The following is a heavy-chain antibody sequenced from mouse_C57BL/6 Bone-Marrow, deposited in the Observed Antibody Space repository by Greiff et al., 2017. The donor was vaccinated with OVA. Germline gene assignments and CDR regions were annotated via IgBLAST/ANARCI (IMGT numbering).Heavy chain of an antibody. CDR2: IYPGSGST. Sequence: QVQLQQPGAELVKPGASVKMSCKASDYTFTSYWITWVKQRPGQGLEWIGDIYPGSGSTNYNEKFKSKATLTVDTSSSTAYMQLSSLTSEDSAVYYCAVYYYGSSDWYFDVWGTGTTVTVSS. V-gene: IGHV1-55*01. D-gene: IGHD1-1*01. J-gene: IGHJ1*03. CDR1: DYTFTSYW. CDR3: AVYYYGSSDWYFDV.